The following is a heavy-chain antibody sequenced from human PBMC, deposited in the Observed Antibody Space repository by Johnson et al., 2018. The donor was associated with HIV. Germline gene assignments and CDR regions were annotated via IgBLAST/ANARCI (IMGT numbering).Heavy chain of an antibody. J-gene: IGHJ3*02. Sequence: VQLVESGGGAVRPGGSLRLSCAASGFTFDDYGMGWVRQGPGKGLEWVSVISGNGGTTYYADSVKGRFTISRDNSKNTLYLQMNSLRAEDTAVYYCARVGISWSWRDAFDIWGQGTMVTVSS. V-gene: IGHV3-23*04. CDR2: ISGNGGTT. CDR1: GFTFDDYG. CDR3: ARVGISWSWRDAFDI. D-gene: IGHD3-3*01.